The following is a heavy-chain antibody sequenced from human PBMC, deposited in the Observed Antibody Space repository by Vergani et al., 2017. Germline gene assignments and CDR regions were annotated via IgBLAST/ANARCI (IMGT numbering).Heavy chain of an antibody. J-gene: IGHJ6*03. CDR2: IYTSGST. Sequence: QVQLQESGPGLVKPSETLSLTCTVSGRSISSYYWSWIRQPAGKGLEWIGRIYTSGSTNYNPSLKSRVTMSVDTSKNQFSLKLSSVTAADTAVYYCARDIRDRDSSSWLRSTQYYYYYYMYVWGKGSTVTVSS. D-gene: IGHD6-13*01. CDR1: GRSISSYY. V-gene: IGHV4-4*07. CDR3: ARDIRDRDSSSWLRSTQYYYYYYMYV.